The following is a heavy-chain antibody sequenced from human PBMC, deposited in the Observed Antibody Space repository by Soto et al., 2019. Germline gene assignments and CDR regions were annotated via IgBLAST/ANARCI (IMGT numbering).Heavy chain of an antibody. CDR2: ISWNSGSI. J-gene: IGHJ6*02. CDR1: GFTFDDYA. Sequence: GGSLRLSCTTSGFTFDDYAMHWVRQAPGKGLEWVSGISWNSGSIGYADSVKGRFTISRDNAKNSLYLQMNSLRAEDTALYYCAKGNRVIDYYYYGMDVWGQGTTVTVSS. V-gene: IGHV3-9*01. CDR3: AKGNRVIDYYYYGMDV. D-gene: IGHD3-10*01.